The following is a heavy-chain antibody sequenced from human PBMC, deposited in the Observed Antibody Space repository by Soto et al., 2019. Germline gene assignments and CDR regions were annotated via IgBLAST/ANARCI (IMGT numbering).Heavy chain of an antibody. Sequence: GASVKVSCKASGYTFTSYYMHWVRQAPGQGLEWMGIINPSGGSTSYAQKLQGRVTMTTDTSTNTAYMNLRSLRSDDTAVYYCARWQYSSGWPTPLDYWGQGTLVTVSS. J-gene: IGHJ4*02. CDR3: ARWQYSSGWPTPLDY. V-gene: IGHV1-46*01. CDR2: INPSGGST. CDR1: GYTFTSYY. D-gene: IGHD6-19*01.